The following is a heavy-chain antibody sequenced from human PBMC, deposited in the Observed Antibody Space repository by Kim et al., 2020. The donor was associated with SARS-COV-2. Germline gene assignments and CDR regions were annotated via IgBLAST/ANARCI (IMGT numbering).Heavy chain of an antibody. CDR3: ARRGEWEPPFDY. J-gene: IGHJ4*02. D-gene: IGHD1-26*01. V-gene: IGHV4-39*01. CDR1: GGSISSSSYY. CDR2: IYYSGST. Sequence: SETLSLTCTVSGGSISSSSYYWDWIRQPPGKGLEWIGSIYYSGSTYYNPSLKSRVTISVDTSKNQFSLKLSSVTAADTAVYYCARRGEWEPPFDYWGQGTLVTVSS.